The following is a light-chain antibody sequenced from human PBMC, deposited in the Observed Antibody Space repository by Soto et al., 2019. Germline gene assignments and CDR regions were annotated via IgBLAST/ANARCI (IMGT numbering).Light chain of an antibody. V-gene: IGLV2-14*01. CDR1: SSDVGGYDQ. Sequence: QSVLTQPASVSGSPGQSIAISCTGTSSDVGGYDQVSWYQQHPGKAPKLMIYAVTTRPSGVSNRFSGSKSGNTASLTISGHQAEDEADYYCSSYTGSGTFFGGGTKLTVL. CDR3: SSYTGSGTF. J-gene: IGLJ2*01. CDR2: AVT.